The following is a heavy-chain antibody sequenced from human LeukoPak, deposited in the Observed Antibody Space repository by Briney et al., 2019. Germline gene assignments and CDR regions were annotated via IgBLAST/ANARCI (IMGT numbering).Heavy chain of an antibody. D-gene: IGHD4-17*01. V-gene: IGHV1-18*01. CDR2: ISAYNGNT. Sequence: ASVKVSCKASGYTFTSYGISWVRQAPGQGLEWMGWISAYNGNTNYAQKLQGRVTMTTDTSTSTAYMELSSLRSEDTAVYYCARCGGYGDYAYYYYCMDVWGKGTTVTISS. CDR1: GYTFTSYG. CDR3: ARCGGYGDYAYYYYCMDV. J-gene: IGHJ6*03.